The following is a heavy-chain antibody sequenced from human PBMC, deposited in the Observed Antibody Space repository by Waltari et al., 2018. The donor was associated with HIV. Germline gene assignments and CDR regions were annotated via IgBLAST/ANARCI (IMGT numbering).Heavy chain of an antibody. CDR1: GFTLSSHG. V-gene: IGHV3-30*03. J-gene: IGHJ4*02. CDR2: ISDYGDNK. D-gene: IGHD6-19*01. CDR3: ARGASGWSPGY. Sequence: QVQLVESGGGVVQPGRALRHSCAASGFTLSSHGMHWVRQAPGKGLEWVTVISDYGDNKYYADSVKGRFTISRDNSKNTLYLQMNSLRPEDTAVYYCARGASGWSPGYRGQGTLVTVSS.